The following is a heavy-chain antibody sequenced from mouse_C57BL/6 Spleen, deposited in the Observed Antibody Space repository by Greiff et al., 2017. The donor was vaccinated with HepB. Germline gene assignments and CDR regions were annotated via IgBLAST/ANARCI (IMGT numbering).Heavy chain of an antibody. Sequence: EVQLVESGGGLVKPGGSLKLSCAASGFTFSSYTMSWVRQTPEKRLEWVATISGGGGNTYYPDSVKGRFTISRDNAKNTLYLQMSSLRSEDTALYYCARQIYYDYDGSYWYFDVWGTGTTVTVSS. CDR1: GFTFSSYT. D-gene: IGHD2-4*01. J-gene: IGHJ1*03. CDR3: ARQIYYDYDGSYWYFDV. V-gene: IGHV5-9*01. CDR2: ISGGGGNT.